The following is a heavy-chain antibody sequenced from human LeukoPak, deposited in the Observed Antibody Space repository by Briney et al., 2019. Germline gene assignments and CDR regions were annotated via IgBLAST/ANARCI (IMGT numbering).Heavy chain of an antibody. CDR1: GVSISTYC. V-gene: IGHV4-59*01. CDR2: IYYSGST. D-gene: IGHD3-3*01. J-gene: IGHJ4*02. CDR3: ARGVPEYYDFWSGYFYYFDY. Sequence: SETLSLTCTVSGVSISTYCWSWMRQPPGRGREWVGYIYYSGSTNYNPSLTSRVTISVDTSKNQFSLKLTSVTAADTAVYYCARGVPEYYDFWSGYFYYFDYWGQGTLVTVSS.